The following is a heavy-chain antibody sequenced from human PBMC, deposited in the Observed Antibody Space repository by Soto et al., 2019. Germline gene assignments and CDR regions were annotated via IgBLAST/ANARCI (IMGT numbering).Heavy chain of an antibody. Sequence: PSETLSLTCTVSGGSISSYYWSWIRQPPGKGLEWIGYIYYSGSTNYNPSLKSRVTISVDTSKNQFSLKLSSVTAADTAVYYCARGDCGGDCYGPTFWFDPWGQGTLVTVSS. J-gene: IGHJ5*02. CDR2: IYYSGST. D-gene: IGHD2-21*02. V-gene: IGHV4-59*01. CDR3: ARGDCGGDCYGPTFWFDP. CDR1: GGSISSYY.